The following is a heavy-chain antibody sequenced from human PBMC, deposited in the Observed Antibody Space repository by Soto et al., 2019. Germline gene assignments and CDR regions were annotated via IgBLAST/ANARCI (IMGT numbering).Heavy chain of an antibody. D-gene: IGHD2-15*01. V-gene: IGHV5-51*01. CDR1: GYSFTSYW. CDR2: IYPGDSDT. Sequence: SLKISCKGSGYSFTSYWIGWVRQMPGKGLEWMGIIYPGDSDTRYSPSFQGQVTISADKSISTAYLQWSSLKASDTAMYYCASKSGSRLETAGYYYYGMDVWGQGTTVTVSS. J-gene: IGHJ6*02. CDR3: ASKSGSRLETAGYYYYGMDV.